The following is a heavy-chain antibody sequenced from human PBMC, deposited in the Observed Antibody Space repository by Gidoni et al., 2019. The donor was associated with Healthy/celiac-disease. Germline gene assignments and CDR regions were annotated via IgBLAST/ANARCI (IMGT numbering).Heavy chain of an antibody. CDR2: ISYDGSNK. J-gene: IGHJ4*02. V-gene: IGHV3-30*18. CDR1: GFTFSSYG. Sequence: QVQLVESGGGVVQPGRSLRLSCAASGFTFSSYGMHWVRQAPGKGLEWVEVISYDGSNKYYADSVKGRFTISRDNSKNTLYLQMNSLRAEDTAVYYCAKGPEGYGDYVLLDYWGQGTLVTVSS. CDR3: AKGPEGYGDYVLLDY. D-gene: IGHD4-17*01.